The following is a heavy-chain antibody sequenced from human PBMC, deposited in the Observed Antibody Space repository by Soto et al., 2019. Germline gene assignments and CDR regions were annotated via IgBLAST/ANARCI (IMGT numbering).Heavy chain of an antibody. V-gene: IGHV1-69*13. CDR2: IIPIFGTA. CDR3: ARATWSHDAFDI. CDR1: GGTFSSYA. Sequence: ASVKVSCKASGGTFSSYAISWVRQAPGQGLEWMGGIIPIFGTANYAQKFQDRVTITADESTSTAYMELSSLRSEDTAVYYCARATWSHDAFDIWGQGTMVTLSS. D-gene: IGHD2-8*01. J-gene: IGHJ3*02.